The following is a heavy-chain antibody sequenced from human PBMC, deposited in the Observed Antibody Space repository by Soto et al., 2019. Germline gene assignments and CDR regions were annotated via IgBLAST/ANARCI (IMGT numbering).Heavy chain of an antibody. Sequence: PGGSLRLSCAASGFTFTFSSYVMTWVRQAPGKGLEWVSGISASGGSTNYADSVKGRFTISRDNSKNTLYLQMNGLRAEDTAVYYCARVRENDILTGLSDYWGQGTLVTVSS. CDR3: ARVRENDILTGLSDY. J-gene: IGHJ4*02. D-gene: IGHD3-9*01. CDR2: ISASGGST. CDR1: GFTFTFSSYV. V-gene: IGHV3-23*01.